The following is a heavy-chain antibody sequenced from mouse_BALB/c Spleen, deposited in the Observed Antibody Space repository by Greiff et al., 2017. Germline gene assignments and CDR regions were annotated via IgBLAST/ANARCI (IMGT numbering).Heavy chain of an antibody. D-gene: IGHD1-1*02. CDR3: ARDYGGV. CDR2: ISYSGST. Sequence: EVQGVESGPGLVKPSQSLSLTCTVTGYSITSDYAWNWIRQFPGNKLEWMGYISYSGSTSYNPSLKSRISITRDTSKNQFFLQLNSVTTEDTATYYCARDYGGVWGQGTTLTVSS. CDR1: GYSITSDYA. J-gene: IGHJ2*01. V-gene: IGHV3-2*02.